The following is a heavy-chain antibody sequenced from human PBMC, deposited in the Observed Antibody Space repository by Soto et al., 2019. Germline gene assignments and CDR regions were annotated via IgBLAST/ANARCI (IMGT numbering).Heavy chain of an antibody. CDR2: ISSGSSNI. J-gene: IGHJ6*02. CDR1: EFDFSNFA. Sequence: GGSLRLSCAASEFDFSNFAMNWVRQVPGKGLEWVAAISSGSSNIYYADSVKGRFTVSRDNSKNTLHLEMSGLKADDTAVYYCGKVVSTDRLYATYVWGQGTTVTVSS. V-gene: IGHV3-23*01. D-gene: IGHD5-12*01. CDR3: GKVVSTDRLYATYV.